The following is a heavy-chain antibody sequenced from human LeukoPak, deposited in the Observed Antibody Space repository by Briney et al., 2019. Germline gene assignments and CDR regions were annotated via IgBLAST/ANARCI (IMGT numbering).Heavy chain of an antibody. CDR1: GFTFSSYE. Sequence: AGSLRLSCAASGFTFSSYEMNWVRQAPGKGLEWVSYITGSGDTIYYADSVKGRFTISRDTAKNSLYLQMNSLRAEDTAVYYCARRFDHWGRETLVSVSS. CDR2: ITGSGDTI. CDR3: ARRFDH. J-gene: IGHJ4*02. V-gene: IGHV3-48*03.